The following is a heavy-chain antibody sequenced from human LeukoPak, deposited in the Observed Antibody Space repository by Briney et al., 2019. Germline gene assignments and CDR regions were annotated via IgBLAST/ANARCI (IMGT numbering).Heavy chain of an antibody. Sequence: ASVNVSCKASVYIFTSYDINWVRHATGRGLECMVWKNPNSGNTSYAQKFQGRVTMTRDTSISTAYMELSGLGSDDTAVYYCARNGHSSAWSYYYYYLDGWGIGTTVTVSS. J-gene: IGHJ6*03. CDR3: ARNGHSSAWSYYYYYLDG. D-gene: IGHD6-19*01. CDR1: VYIFTSYD. CDR2: KNPNSGNT. V-gene: IGHV1-8*01.